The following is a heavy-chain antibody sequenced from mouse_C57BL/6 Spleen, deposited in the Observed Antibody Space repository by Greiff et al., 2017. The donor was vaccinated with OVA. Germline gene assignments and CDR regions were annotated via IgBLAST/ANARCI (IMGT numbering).Heavy chain of an antibody. CDR3: ARENLRDAMDY. Sequence: EVQRVESGPGLVKPSQSLSLTCSVTGYSITSGYYWNWIRQFPGNKLEWMGYISYDGSNNYNPSLKNRISITRDTSKNQFFLKLNSVTTEDTATYYGARENLRDAMDYWGQGTSVTVSS. V-gene: IGHV3-6*01. J-gene: IGHJ4*01. CDR2: ISYDGSN. CDR1: GYSITSGYY.